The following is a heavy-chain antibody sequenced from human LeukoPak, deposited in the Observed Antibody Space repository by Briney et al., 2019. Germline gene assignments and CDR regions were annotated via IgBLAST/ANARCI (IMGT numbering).Heavy chain of an antibody. Sequence: ASVKVSCKTSGYTFTGYYIHWVRQAPGQGLEWMGIINPSGGSTSYAQKFQGRVTMTRDMSTSTVYMELSSLRSEDTAVYYCAREDLSDAFDIWGQGTMVTVSS. CDR3: AREDLSDAFDI. CDR2: INPSGGST. CDR1: GYTFTGYY. J-gene: IGHJ3*02. V-gene: IGHV1-46*01. D-gene: IGHD3-3*01.